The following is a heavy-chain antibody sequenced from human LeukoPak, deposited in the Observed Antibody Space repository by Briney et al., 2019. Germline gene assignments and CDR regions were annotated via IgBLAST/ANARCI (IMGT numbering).Heavy chain of an antibody. J-gene: IGHJ4*02. D-gene: IGHD5-18*01. V-gene: IGHV4-38-2*02. Sequence: PSETLSLTCTVSGYSICSGYYWGWIRQPPGKGLEWIGSIYHSGRTFYNPSLKSRVTISVDKSKNQFSLKLSSVTAADTAVYYCARDSGTAMVLGYWGQGTLVTVSS. CDR1: GYSICSGYY. CDR3: ARDSGTAMVLGY. CDR2: IYHSGRT.